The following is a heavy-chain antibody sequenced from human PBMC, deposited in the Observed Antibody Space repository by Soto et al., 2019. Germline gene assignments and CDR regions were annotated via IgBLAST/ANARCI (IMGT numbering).Heavy chain of an antibody. CDR2: VSAYNGNT. CDR1: GFTFTSYG. J-gene: IGHJ4*02. Sequence: QVQLVQSGAEVKKPGASMKVSCKASGFTFTSYGISWVRQAPGQGLEWMGWVSAYNGNTHYAQKLHGRVTKTPDPSTTTSYMELRSLRSDDKAVYYCSRGGRSWQPHEDYWGQGTLVTVSS. D-gene: IGHD2-15*01. V-gene: IGHV1-18*01. CDR3: SRGGRSWQPHEDY.